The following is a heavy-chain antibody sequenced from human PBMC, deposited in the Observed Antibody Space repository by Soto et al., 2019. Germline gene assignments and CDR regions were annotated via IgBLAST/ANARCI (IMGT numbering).Heavy chain of an antibody. CDR1: CFTVISKY. V-gene: IGHV3-53*01. CDR2: LWSAGLT. D-gene: IGHD2-15*01. J-gene: IGHJ4*01. CDR3: ARELPPDL. Sequence: GGSLRLSCASSCFTVISKYMTWVRQAPGKGLEWVSILWSAGLTYYADSVKGRFTISRDNFKNTVYLQMNGLGVEDSGVYFCARELPPDLWGQGTLVTVSS.